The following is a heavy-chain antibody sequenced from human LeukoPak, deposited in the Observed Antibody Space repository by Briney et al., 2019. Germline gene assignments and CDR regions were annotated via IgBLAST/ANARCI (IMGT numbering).Heavy chain of an antibody. CDR2: IFYSGST. V-gene: IGHV4-39*01. J-gene: IGHJ4*02. CDR3: ARGLN. Sequence: PSQTLSLTCTVSGASLGNINYYWGWARQPPGKGLEWIGSIFYSGSTYYNPSLKSRVTISVDTSKNQFSLKLSSVTAAYTAVYYCARGLNWGQGTLVTVSS. CDR1: GASLGNINYY. D-gene: IGHD3-22*01.